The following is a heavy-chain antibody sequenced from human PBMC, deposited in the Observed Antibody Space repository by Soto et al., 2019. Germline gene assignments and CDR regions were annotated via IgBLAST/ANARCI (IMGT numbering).Heavy chain of an antibody. D-gene: IGHD3-3*01. CDR3: ATGQIFGGGYGMDL. CDR1: GFTFSSYG. Sequence: SLRLSCAASGFTFSSYGMHWVRQAPGKGLEWVAVIWYDGSNKYYADSVKGRFTISRDNSKNTLYLQMNSLRAEDTAVYYCATGQIFGGGYGMDLWGQGTKVTASS. V-gene: IGHV3-33*01. J-gene: IGHJ6*02. CDR2: IWYDGSNK.